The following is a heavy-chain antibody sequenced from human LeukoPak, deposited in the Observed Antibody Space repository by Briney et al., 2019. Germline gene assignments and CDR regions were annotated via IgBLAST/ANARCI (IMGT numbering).Heavy chain of an antibody. D-gene: IGHD3-22*01. CDR2: ISTSGST. Sequence: PSQTLSLTCTVSGGSISSGNYYWSWIRQPGGMGLEWIGRISTSGSTNYNPSLKSRVTISVDTSKNQLSLKLSSVTAADTAVYYCAGPYDSSGYYYNDAFDMWGQGTMVTVSS. CDR1: GGSISSGNYY. J-gene: IGHJ3*02. V-gene: IGHV4-61*02. CDR3: AGPYDSSGYYYNDAFDM.